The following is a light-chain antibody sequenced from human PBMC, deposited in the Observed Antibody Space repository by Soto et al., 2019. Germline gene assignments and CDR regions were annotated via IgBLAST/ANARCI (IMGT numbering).Light chain of an antibody. CDR3: TSYSSSSTFYV. V-gene: IGLV2-14*01. CDR2: QVT. CDR1: SSDIGGYYY. Sequence: ALTQPASVSGSPGQSITISCTGTSSDIGGYYYVSWYQHHPGKAPKLIIYQVTNRPSGVSHRFSGSKSGNTASLTISGLQAEDEADYYCTSYSSSSTFYVFGTGTKVTV. J-gene: IGLJ1*01.